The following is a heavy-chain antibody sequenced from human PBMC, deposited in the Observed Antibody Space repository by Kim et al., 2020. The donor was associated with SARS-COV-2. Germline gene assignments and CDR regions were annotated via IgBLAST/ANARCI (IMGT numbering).Heavy chain of an antibody. CDR2: ISAYNGNT. V-gene: IGHV1-18*01. CDR1: GYTFTSYG. CDR3: ARAGEIVVVPAAIRGLDP. J-gene: IGHJ5*02. D-gene: IGHD2-2*02. Sequence: ASVKVSCKASGYTFTSYGISWVRQAPGQGLEWMGWISAYNGNTNYAQKLQGRVTMTTDTSTSTAYMELRSLRSDDTAVYYCARAGEIVVVPAAIRGLDPWGQGTLVTVSS.